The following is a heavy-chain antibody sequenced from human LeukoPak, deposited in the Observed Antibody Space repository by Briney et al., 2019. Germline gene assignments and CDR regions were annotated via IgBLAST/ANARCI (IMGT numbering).Heavy chain of an antibody. V-gene: IGHV1-8*01. J-gene: IGHJ6*02. Sequence: GASVKVSCKASGYTFTSYDINWVRQATGQGLEWMGWMNPNSGNTGYAQKFQGRVTMTRNTSISTAYMELSSLRSEDTAVYYCAGTLGYYYGMDVWGQGTTVTVSS. CDR2: MNPNSGNT. CDR3: AGTLGYYYGMDV. CDR1: GYTFTSYD. D-gene: IGHD3-16*01.